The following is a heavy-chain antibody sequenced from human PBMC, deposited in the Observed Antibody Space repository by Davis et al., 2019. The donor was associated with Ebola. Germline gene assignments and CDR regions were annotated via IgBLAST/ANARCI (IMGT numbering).Heavy chain of an antibody. Sequence: ASVKVSCKASGYTFTGYYMHWVRQAPGQGLEWMGWINPNSGSTSYAQKFQGRVTMTRDTSTSTVYMELSSLRSEDTAVYYCARVVEAAGDYWGQGTLVTVSS. CDR2: INPNSGST. V-gene: IGHV1-46*01. CDR3: ARVVEAAGDY. D-gene: IGHD6-13*01. J-gene: IGHJ4*02. CDR1: GYTFTGYY.